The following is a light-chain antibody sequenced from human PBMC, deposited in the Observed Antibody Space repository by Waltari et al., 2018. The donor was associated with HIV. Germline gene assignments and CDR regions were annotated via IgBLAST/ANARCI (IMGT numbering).Light chain of an antibody. CDR2: KAS. CDR1: QSVSSS. J-gene: IGKJ1*01. V-gene: IGKV1-5*03. CDR3: QQYLTFSRT. Sequence: DIQMTQSPPTLSASVGDRVTITCRASQSVSSSLAWYQQKPGKAPNLLIFKASSLHNGVPPRFSGSGSGTDFTLTISGLQPDDFATYYCQQYLTFSRTFGQGTQV.